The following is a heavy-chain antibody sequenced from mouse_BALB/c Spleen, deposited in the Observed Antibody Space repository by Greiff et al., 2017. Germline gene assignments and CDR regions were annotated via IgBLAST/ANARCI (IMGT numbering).Heavy chain of an antibody. D-gene: IGHD1-1*01. Sequence: QVQLKQSGAELVRPGTSVKISCKASGYTFTNYWLGWVKQRPGHGLEWIGDIYPGGGYTNYNEKFKGKATLTADTSSSTAYMQLSSLTSEDSAVYFCARRDLYYYGVGDYWGQGTTLTVSS. CDR2: IYPGGGYT. J-gene: IGHJ2*01. V-gene: IGHV1-63*02. CDR3: ARRDLYYYGVGDY. CDR1: GYTFTNYW.